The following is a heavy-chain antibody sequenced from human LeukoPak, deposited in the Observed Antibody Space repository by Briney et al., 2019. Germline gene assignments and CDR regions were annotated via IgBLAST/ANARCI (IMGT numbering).Heavy chain of an antibody. CDR1: GFTFSSCW. V-gene: IGHV3-74*01. J-gene: IGHJ4*02. CDR3: AIIATAGLIGD. CDR2: INSDGSST. Sequence: GGSLRLSCAASGFTFSSCWMHWVRQAPGKGLVWVSRINSDGSSTNYADSVKGRFTISRDNAKNTLYLQMNSLRAEDTAVYYCAIIATAGLIGDWGQGTLVTVSS. D-gene: IGHD6-13*01.